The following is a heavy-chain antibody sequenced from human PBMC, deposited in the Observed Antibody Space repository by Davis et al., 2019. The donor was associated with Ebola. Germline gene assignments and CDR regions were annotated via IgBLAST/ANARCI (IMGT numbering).Heavy chain of an antibody. CDR2: IIPIFGTA. V-gene: IGHV1-69*13. CDR1: GGTFSSYA. D-gene: IGHD5-18*01. Sequence: SVKVSCKASGGTFSSYAISWVRQAPGQGLEWMGGIIPIFGTANYAQKFQGRVTITADESTSTAYMELSSLRSEDTAVYYCARDKKQGGYGYRFDYYYMDVWGKGTTVTVSS. CDR3: ARDKKQGGYGYRFDYYYMDV. J-gene: IGHJ6*03.